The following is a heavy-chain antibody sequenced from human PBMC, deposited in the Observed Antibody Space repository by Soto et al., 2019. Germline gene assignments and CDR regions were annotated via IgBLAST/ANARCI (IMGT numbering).Heavy chain of an antibody. CDR2: IIPIFGTA. V-gene: IGHV1-69*01. J-gene: IGHJ6*02. Sequence: QVQLVQSGAEMKKPGSSVKVSCKASGGTFSSYVISWVRQAPGQGLEWVGGIIPIFGTANYAQKFQGRVTITADESTITAYMELSSLRSEDTAVYYCARADRTAGTTWGYYGMDVWGQGTTVTVSS. CDR1: GGTFSSYV. CDR3: ARADRTAGTTWGYYGMDV. D-gene: IGHD1-1*01.